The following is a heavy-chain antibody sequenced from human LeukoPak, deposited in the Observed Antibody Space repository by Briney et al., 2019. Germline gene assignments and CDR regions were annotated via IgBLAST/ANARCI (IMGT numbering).Heavy chain of an antibody. V-gene: IGHV4-4*02. CDR1: GGSITQTNY. D-gene: IGHD3-9*01. Sequence: PSETLSLTCDVSGGSITQTNYWTWVRQPPGKGLEWIGEVNLQGGTNYNPSLLRRVAISVDTSKNQFSLKLSSVTAADTAVYYCARDPGIRYFDWPHLFDIWGQGTMVTVSS. CDR2: VNLQGGT. CDR3: ARDPGIRYFDWPHLFDI. J-gene: IGHJ3*02.